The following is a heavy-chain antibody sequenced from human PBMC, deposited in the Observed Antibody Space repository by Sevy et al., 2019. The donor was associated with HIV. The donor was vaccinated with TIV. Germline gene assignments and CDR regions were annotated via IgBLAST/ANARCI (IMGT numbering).Heavy chain of an antibody. V-gene: IGHV4-30-2*01. CDR1: GGSISSGGYS. CDR2: IYHSGST. J-gene: IGHJ5*02. Sequence: SETLSLTCAVSGGSISSGGYSWSWIRQPPGKGLEWIGYIYHSGSTYYNPSLKSRVTISVDRSKNQFSLKLSSVTAADTAVYYWARGVVINNWFDPWGQGTLVTVSS. CDR3: ARGVVINNWFDP. D-gene: IGHD3-22*01.